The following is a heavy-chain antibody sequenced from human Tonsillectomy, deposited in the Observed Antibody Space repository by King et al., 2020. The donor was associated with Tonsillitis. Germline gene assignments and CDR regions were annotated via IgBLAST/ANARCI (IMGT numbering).Heavy chain of an antibody. D-gene: IGHD2-15*01. J-gene: IGHJ3*02. CDR3: AKGSYCSGDSCYFGASDI. CDR2: ISGDGGST. V-gene: IGHV3-43*02. CDR1: GFTFDNYA. Sequence: DVQLVESGGGVIQPGGSLRLSCAASGFTFDNYAMHWVRQAPGKGLEWVSLISGDGGSTYYADSVKGRFTISRDNSKNSLYVQMHSLRPEDTALYYCAKGSYCSGDSCYFGASDIWGQGTMVTVSS.